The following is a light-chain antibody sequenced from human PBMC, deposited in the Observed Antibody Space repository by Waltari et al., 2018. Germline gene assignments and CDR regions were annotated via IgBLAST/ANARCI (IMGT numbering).Light chain of an antibody. J-gene: IGLJ1*01. CDR2: YDN. Sequence: SYVLTQPPSVSVAPGEPARIPCGGNNIDSKSVRWYRQRPGQAPVVVISYDNDRAAGIPERFSGSNSGNTATLTISRVEAGDEADYYCQVWDANTDPGVFGTGTEVTVL. V-gene: IGLV3-21*01. CDR3: QVWDANTDPGV. CDR1: NIDSKS.